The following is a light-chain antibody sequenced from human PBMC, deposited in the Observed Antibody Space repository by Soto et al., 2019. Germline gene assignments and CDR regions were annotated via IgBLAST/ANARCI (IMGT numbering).Light chain of an antibody. Sequence: IPLSQSSSYLSASVGDRVTITCQASQGISNYLNWYQQKPGKAPKLLIYGASNLETGVPSRFSGSGSGTDFTFTISRLQPEDSATYYCQQYDNLPLTFGGGTNVDI. J-gene: IGKJ4*01. CDR1: QGISNY. V-gene: IGKV1-33*01. CDR2: GAS. CDR3: QQYDNLPLT.